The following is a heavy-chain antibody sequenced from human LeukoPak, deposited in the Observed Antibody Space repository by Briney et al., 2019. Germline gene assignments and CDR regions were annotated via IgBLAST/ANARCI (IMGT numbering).Heavy chain of an antibody. CDR1: GFTFSSYE. V-gene: IGHV3-48*03. Sequence: TGGSLRLSCAASGFTFSSYEVNWVRQAPGKGLEWVSYISSSGSTIYYADSVKGRFTISRDNAKNSLYLQMNSLRAEDTAVYYCARASYSSSWYASYYYYGMDVWGQGTTVTVSS. CDR2: ISSSGSTI. D-gene: IGHD6-13*01. CDR3: ARASYSSSWYASYYYYGMDV. J-gene: IGHJ6*02.